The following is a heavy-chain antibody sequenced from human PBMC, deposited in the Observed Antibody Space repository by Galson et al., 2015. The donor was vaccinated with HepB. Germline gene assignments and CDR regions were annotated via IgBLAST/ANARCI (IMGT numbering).Heavy chain of an antibody. D-gene: IGHD5-24*01. J-gene: IGHJ2*01. Sequence: ETLSLTCAVYGGSFSGYYWSWIRQPPGKGLEWIGEINHSGGTNYNPSLKSRVTISVDTSKNQFSLKLSSVTAADTAVYYCARGGDGYNSWYFDLWGRGTLVTVSS. CDR2: INHSGGT. CDR1: GGSFSGYY. V-gene: IGHV4-34*01. CDR3: ARGGDGYNSWYFDL.